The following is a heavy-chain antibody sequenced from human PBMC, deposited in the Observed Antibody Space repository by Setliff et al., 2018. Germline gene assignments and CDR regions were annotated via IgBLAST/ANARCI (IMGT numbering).Heavy chain of an antibody. Sequence: ASVKVSCKASGYTFINFGISWVRQAPGQGLEWVGWISPYTGNTYYAPRLQDRVTLTADTSTNTAYMELRSLISDDTAVYYCTRDTRLQAVMGGPREHHYYYFGLDVWGQGTTVTVSS. D-gene: IGHD3-16*01. CDR3: TRDTRLQAVMGGPREHHYYYFGLDV. CDR1: GYTFINFG. J-gene: IGHJ6*02. V-gene: IGHV1-18*01. CDR2: ISPYTGNT.